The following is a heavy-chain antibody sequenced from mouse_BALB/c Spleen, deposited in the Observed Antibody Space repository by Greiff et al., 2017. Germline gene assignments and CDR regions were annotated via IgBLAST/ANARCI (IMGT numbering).Heavy chain of an antibody. CDR2: INPSTGYT. D-gene: IGHD2-1*01. V-gene: IGHV1-7*01. J-gene: IGHJ1*01. CDR3: ARKGNYFYWYFDV. CDR1: GYTFTSYW. Sequence: QVQLQQSGAELAKPGASVKMSCKASGYTFTSYWMHWVKQRPGQGLEWIGYINPSTGYTEYNQKFKDKATLTADKSSSTAYMQLSSLTSEDSAVYYCARKGNYFYWYFDVWGAGTTVTVSS.